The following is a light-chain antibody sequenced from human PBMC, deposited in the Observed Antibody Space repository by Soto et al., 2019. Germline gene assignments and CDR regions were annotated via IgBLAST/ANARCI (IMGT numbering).Light chain of an antibody. Sequence: LPVNQAPSTLSSSVRNQSNNNFRASQSISSWLAWYQQKPGKAPKLLIYKASRLESGVPSRFSGSGSGTEFTLTISSLQPDDFATYYCQQYNSYSLTFGQGTKVDIK. V-gene: IGKV1-5*03. CDR2: KAS. CDR3: QQYNSYSLT. CDR1: QSISSW. J-gene: IGKJ1*01.